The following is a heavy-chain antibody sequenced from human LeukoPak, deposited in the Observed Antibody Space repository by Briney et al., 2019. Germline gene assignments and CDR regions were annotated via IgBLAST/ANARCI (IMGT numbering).Heavy chain of an antibody. CDR3: ARGGYDFWSGYYFGRDYYYMDV. V-gene: IGHV4-39*01. D-gene: IGHD3-3*01. Sequence: SETLSLTCTVSGGSISSSSYYWGWIRQPPGKGLEWIGSIYYSGSTYYNPSLKSRVTISVDTSKNQFSLKLSSVTAADTAVYYCARGGYDFWSGYYFGRDYYYMDVWGKGTTVTVSS. CDR2: IYYSGST. CDR1: GGSISSSSYY. J-gene: IGHJ6*03.